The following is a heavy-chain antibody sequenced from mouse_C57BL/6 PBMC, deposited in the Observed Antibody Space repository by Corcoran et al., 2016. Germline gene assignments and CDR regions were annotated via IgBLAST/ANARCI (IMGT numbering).Heavy chain of an antibody. J-gene: IGHJ3*01. CDR3: ARGDYYSNAAWFTY. D-gene: IGHD2-5*01. CDR1: GYAFSSYW. CDR2: IYPGDGDT. V-gene: IGHV1-80*01. Sequence: QVQLQQSGAELVKPGASVKISCKASGYAFSSYWMNWVKQRPGKGLEWIGQIYPGDGDTNYNGKFKGKATLTADKSSSTAYMQRSSLTSEDSAVYFCARGDYYSNAAWFTYWGQGTLVTVSA.